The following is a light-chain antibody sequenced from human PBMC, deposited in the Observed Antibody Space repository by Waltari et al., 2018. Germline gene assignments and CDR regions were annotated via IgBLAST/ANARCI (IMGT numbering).Light chain of an antibody. J-gene: IGLJ2*01. Sequence: QSALTQPASVSGSPGQSSTISCPGTSSDVGTYKFVSWYHQHPGKVPKLIIYDATDRPSGVSSRFSGSKSGNTASLTIAGLQAEDEGDYYCNSYTTSGTVVFGGGTKLTVL. V-gene: IGLV2-14*03. CDR1: SSDVGTYKF. CDR3: NSYTTSGTVV. CDR2: DAT.